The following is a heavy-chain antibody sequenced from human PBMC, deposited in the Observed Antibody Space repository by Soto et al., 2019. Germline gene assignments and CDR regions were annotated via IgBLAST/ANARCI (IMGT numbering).Heavy chain of an antibody. CDR2: ISAYNGNT. CDR3: ARVDDPDFWSGYYYFDY. V-gene: IGHV1-18*01. D-gene: IGHD3-3*01. J-gene: IGHJ4*02. Sequence: GAAGKGTWKASGYTFTSNGISWGGPAPGQGFEWMGWISAYNGNTNYAQKLQGRVTMTTDTSTSTAYMELRSLRSDDTAVYYCARVDDPDFWSGYYYFDYWGQGTLVTVSS. CDR1: GYTFTSNG.